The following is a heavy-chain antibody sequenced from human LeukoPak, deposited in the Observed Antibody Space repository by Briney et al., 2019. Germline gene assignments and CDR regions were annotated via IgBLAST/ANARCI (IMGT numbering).Heavy chain of an antibody. CDR1: GGSISSYY. CDR3: ARVTYYYDSSGYYWVIDY. CDR2: IYYSGST. V-gene: IGHV4-59*01. D-gene: IGHD3-22*01. Sequence: SETLSLTCTVSGGSISSYYWSWIQQPPGKGLEWIGYIYYSGSTNYNPSLKSRVTISVDTSKNQFSLKLSSVTAADTAVYYCARVTYYYDSSGYYWVIDYWGQGTLVTVSS. J-gene: IGHJ4*02.